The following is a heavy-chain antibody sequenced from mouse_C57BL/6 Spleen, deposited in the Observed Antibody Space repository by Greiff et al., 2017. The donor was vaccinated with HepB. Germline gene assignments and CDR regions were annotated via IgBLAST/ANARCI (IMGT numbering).Heavy chain of an antibody. Sequence: VQLKESGAELVRPGASVKLSCTASGFNIKDDYMHWVKQRPEQGLEWIGWIDPENGDTEYASKFQGKATITADTSSNTAYLQLSSLTSEDTAVYYCTTEPFAYWGQGTLVTVSA. CDR1: GFNIKDDY. CDR3: TTEPFAY. J-gene: IGHJ3*01. CDR2: IDPENGDT. V-gene: IGHV14-4*01.